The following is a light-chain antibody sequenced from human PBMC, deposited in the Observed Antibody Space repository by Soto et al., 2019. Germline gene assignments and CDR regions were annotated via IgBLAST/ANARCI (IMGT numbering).Light chain of an antibody. Sequence: DIQITQSPSSLSVSVGDRVTITCQASQDNSNYLNWYQQKPGKAPKLLIYDASKLETGIPSRFSGSGSGKDFTFTISSLQPEDIATYYCQQYDNLPLTFGGGTKVEIK. CDR3: QQYDNLPLT. CDR1: QDNSNY. J-gene: IGKJ4*01. V-gene: IGKV1-33*01. CDR2: DAS.